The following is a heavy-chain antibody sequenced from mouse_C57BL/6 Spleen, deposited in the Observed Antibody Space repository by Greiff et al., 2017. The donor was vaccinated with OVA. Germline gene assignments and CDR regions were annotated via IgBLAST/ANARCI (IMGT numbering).Heavy chain of an antibody. CDR3: ARNYYAMDY. CDR1: GYTFTSYW. V-gene: IGHV1-59*01. Sequence: QVQLQQPGAELVRPGTSVKLSCKASGYTFTSYWMHWVKQRPGQGLEWIGVIDPSDSYTNYNQKFKGKATLTVDTSSSTAYMQLISLTSEDSAVYYCARNYYAMDYWGQGTSVTVSS. CDR2: IDPSDSYT. J-gene: IGHJ4*01.